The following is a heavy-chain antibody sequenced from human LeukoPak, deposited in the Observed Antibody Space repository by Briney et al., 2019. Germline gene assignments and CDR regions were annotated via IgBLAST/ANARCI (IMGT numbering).Heavy chain of an antibody. D-gene: IGHD3-10*01. CDR3: ARQTRDGSGSRGYSFDF. J-gene: IGHJ4*02. V-gene: IGHV5-51*01. Sequence: GESLKISCQGFGYPFTTSWIGWVRQLPGKGLEWTAIIYAGNSDAKYSPSFQGQVSISTDRSISTAYLHWSSLKASDTAMYYCARQTRDGSGSRGYSFDFWGQGTLVTVSS. CDR2: IYAGNSDA. CDR1: GYPFTTSW.